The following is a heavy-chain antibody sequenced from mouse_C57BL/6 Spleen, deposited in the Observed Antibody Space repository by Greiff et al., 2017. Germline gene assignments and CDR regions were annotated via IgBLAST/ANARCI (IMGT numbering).Heavy chain of an antibody. CDR3: ERANYYGSSFYAMDY. Sequence: DVKLVESGGGLVKPGGSLKLSCAASGFTFSDYGMHWVRQAPEKGLEWVAYISSGSSTIYYADTVKGRFTISRDNAKNTLFLQMTSLRSEDTAMYYCERANYYGSSFYAMDYWGQGTSVTVSS. J-gene: IGHJ4*01. CDR1: GFTFSDYG. V-gene: IGHV5-17*01. CDR2: ISSGSSTI. D-gene: IGHD1-1*01.